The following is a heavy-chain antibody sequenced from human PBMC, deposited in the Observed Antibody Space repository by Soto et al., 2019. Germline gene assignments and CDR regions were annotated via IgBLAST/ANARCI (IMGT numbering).Heavy chain of an antibody. Sequence: ASVKVSCKASGYIFTTSPLNWFRQAPGHRPEWMGWIHTGNGDTKYSQKFQGRLTLTRDTSTSTGYMELSSLRSEDTAVYFCAAEIDDYADFNHWGQGTPVTVSS. J-gene: IGHJ5*02. CDR2: IHTGNGDT. CDR1: GYIFTTSP. D-gene: IGHD4-17*01. CDR3: AAEIDDYADFNH. V-gene: IGHV1-3*04.